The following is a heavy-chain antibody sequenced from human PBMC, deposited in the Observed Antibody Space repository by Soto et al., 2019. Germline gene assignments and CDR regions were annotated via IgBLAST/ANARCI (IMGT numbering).Heavy chain of an antibody. D-gene: IGHD3-10*01. CDR2: TYHTGST. V-gene: IGHV4-59*13. J-gene: IGHJ5*02. Sequence: PSETLSLTCTISGGSFGTNYWSWIRQAPGKALEWIGYTYHTGSTKYNPSLKSRATISVDTSKNQFSLTLNSATAADTAVYYCATDSAGRGPFDPWGQGILVTVSS. CDR3: ATDSAGRGPFDP. CDR1: GGSFGTNY.